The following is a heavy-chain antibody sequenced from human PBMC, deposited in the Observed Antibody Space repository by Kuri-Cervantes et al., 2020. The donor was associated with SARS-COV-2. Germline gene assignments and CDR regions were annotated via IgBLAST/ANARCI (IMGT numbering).Heavy chain of an antibody. CDR1: GFTFSSYA. CDR3: ARGSSCSSTSCYEVGWFDP. D-gene: IGHD2-2*01. J-gene: IGHJ5*02. CDR2: ISSNGGST. V-gene: IGHV3-64*01. Sequence: GSLRLSCAASGFTFSSYAMHWVRQAPGKGLEYVSAISSNGGSTYYANSVKGRFTISRDNSKNTLYLQMGSLRAEDMAVYYCARGSSCSSTSCYEVGWFDPWGQGTLVTVSS.